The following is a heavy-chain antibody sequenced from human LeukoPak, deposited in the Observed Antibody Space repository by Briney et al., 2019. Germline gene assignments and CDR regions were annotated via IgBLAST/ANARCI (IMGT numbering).Heavy chain of an antibody. Sequence: ASVKVSCKASGYTFTAYYMHWVRQAPGQGLKGLGGINPNSGDTNYAQKFQGRVTMTRDTSISTAYMELSSLRSDDMAVYYCAREGEDSDDTNWFDPWGQGTLVTVSS. D-gene: IGHD3-10*01. V-gene: IGHV1-2*02. CDR1: GYTFTAYY. CDR3: AREGEDSDDTNWFDP. J-gene: IGHJ5*02. CDR2: INPNSGDT.